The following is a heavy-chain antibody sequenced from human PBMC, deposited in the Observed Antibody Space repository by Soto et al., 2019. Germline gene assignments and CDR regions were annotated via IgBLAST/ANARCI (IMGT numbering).Heavy chain of an antibody. CDR3: ARVLTGTAWSYDS. J-gene: IGHJ4*02. Sequence: GGSLRLSCAASGFTFSSYAMHWVRQAPGKGLEWVAVISYDGSNKYYADSVRGRFTVSRDNAKNSLYLHMNSLRAEDTAVYYCARVLTGTAWSYDSWGQGTLVTVSS. CDR2: ISYDGSNK. CDR1: GFTFSSYA. V-gene: IGHV3-30-3*01. D-gene: IGHD1-7*01.